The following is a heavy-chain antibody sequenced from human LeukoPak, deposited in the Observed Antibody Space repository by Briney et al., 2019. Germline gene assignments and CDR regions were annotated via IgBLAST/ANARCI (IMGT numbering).Heavy chain of an antibody. CDR2: IYHSGST. CDR1: SGSISSGGYS. CDR3: ARVEVVPAAYHFSYYYYMDV. V-gene: IGHV4-30-2*01. J-gene: IGHJ6*03. D-gene: IGHD2-2*01. Sequence: SETLSLTCAVSSGSISSGGYSWSWIRQPPGKGLEWIGYIYHSGSTYYNPSLKSRVTISVDRSKNQFSLKLSSVTAADTAVYYCARVEVVPAAYHFSYYYYMDVWGKGTTVTVSS.